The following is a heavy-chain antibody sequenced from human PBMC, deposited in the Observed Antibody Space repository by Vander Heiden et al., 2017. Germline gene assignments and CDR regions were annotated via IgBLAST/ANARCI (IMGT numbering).Heavy chain of an antibody. Sequence: QVQLVESGGGVVQPGRSLRLSCAASGFTFSSYVMHWVRQAPGKGLEWVAVISYDGSNKYYADSVKGRFTISRDNSKNTLYLQMNSLRAEDTAVYYCAKGVSSSWYLYYYYGMDVWGQGTTVTVSS. CDR3: AKGVSSSWYLYYYYGMDV. J-gene: IGHJ6*02. CDR2: ISYDGSNK. D-gene: IGHD6-13*01. CDR1: GFTFSSYV. V-gene: IGHV3-30*18.